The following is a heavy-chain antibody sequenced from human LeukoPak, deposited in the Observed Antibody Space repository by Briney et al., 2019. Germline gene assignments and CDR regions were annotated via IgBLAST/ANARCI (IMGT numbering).Heavy chain of an antibody. V-gene: IGHV3-30-3*01. CDR2: ISYDGSNK. CDR1: GFTFSSYA. CDR3: ARDRGAVADPYYFDY. J-gene: IGHJ4*02. Sequence: TGGSLRLSCAASGFTFSSYAMHWVRQAPGKGLEWVAVISYDGSNKYYADSVKGRFTISRGNSKNTLYLQMNSLRAEDTAVYYCARDRGAVADPYYFDYWGQGTLVTVSS. D-gene: IGHD6-19*01.